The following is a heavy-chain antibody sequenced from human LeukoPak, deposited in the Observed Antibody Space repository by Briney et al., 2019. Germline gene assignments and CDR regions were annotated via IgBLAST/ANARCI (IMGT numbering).Heavy chain of an antibody. D-gene: IGHD3-9*01. CDR3: AREKLLTGYYKRDWFDP. CDR1: GGSISSYY. CDR2: IYTSGST. J-gene: IGHJ5*02. V-gene: IGHV4-4*07. Sequence: SETLSLTCTVSGGSISSYYWRWIRQPAGKGLEWIGRIYTSGSTNYNPSLKSRVTMSVDTSKNQFSLKLSSVTAADTAVYYCAREKLLTGYYKRDWFDPWGQGTLVTVSS.